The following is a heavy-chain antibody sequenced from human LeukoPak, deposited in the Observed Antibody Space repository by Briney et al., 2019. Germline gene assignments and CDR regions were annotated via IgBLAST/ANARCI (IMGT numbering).Heavy chain of an antibody. V-gene: IGHV4-59*12. J-gene: IGHJ4*02. CDR3: ARDRGYDSSGYPY. Sequence: PSETLSLTCTVSGGSISSYYWSWIRQPPGKGLEWIGYIYYSGSTNYNPSLKSRVTISVDTSKNQFSLKLSSVTAADTAVYYCARDRGYDSSGYPYWGQGTLVTVSS. CDR2: IYYSGST. CDR1: GGSISSYY. D-gene: IGHD3-22*01.